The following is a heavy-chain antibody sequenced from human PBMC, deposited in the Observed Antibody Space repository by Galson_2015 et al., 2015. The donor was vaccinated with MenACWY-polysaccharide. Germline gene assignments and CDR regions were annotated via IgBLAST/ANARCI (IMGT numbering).Heavy chain of an antibody. CDR1: GFTFSSYG. CDR3: AKLGAGSPTGD. D-gene: IGHD2-15*01. CDR2: ISYDGSNK. V-gene: IGHV3-30*18. J-gene: IGHJ4*02. Sequence: SLRLSCAASGFTFSSYGMHWVRQAPGKGLEWVAVISYDGSNKYYADSVKGRFTISRDNSKNTLYLQMNSLRAEDTAVYYCAKLGAGSPTGDWGEGTLVTVSS.